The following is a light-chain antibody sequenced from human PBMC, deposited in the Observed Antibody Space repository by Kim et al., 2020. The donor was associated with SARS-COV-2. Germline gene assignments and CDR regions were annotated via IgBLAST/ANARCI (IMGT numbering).Light chain of an antibody. V-gene: IGLV2-11*03. CDR2: DVS. Sequence: GQSVTISCTGTSSDVAGYNYVSWYQQHPGKAPKLIIYDVSKWPSGVPDRFSGSKSGNTASLTISGLQAEDEADYYCCSYAGSYTWVFGGGTQLTVL. CDR1: SSDVAGYNY. J-gene: IGLJ3*02. CDR3: CSYAGSYTWV.